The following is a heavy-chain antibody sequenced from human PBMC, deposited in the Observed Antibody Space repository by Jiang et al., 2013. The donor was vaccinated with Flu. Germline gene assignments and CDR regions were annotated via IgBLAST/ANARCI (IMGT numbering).Heavy chain of an antibody. J-gene: IGHJ3*02. Sequence: VESGAEVKKPGASVKVSCKASGYTFTSYAMHWVRQAPGQRLEWMGWINAGNGNTKYSQKFQGRVTITRDTSASTAYMELSSLRSEDTAVYYCARDWGPYGDYPDAFDIWGQGTMVTVSS. D-gene: IGHD4-17*01. CDR2: INAGNGNT. V-gene: IGHV1-3*01. CDR3: ARDWGPYGDYPDAFDI. CDR1: GYTFTSYA.